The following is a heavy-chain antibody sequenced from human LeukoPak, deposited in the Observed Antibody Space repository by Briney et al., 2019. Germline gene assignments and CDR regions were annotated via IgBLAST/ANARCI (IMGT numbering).Heavy chain of an antibody. CDR1: GGTFSRSA. D-gene: IGHD2-2*02. V-gene: IGHV1-69*04. CDR2: TIPLVGTE. CDR3: ARVQAVGVPIAIDAYYDYGMDI. J-gene: IGHJ6*02. Sequence: SVKVSCKASGGTFSRSAIIWVRQAPGQGLEWMGRTIPLVGTEHYAQKLQGRVTITADRSTSTAFMELNSLRSEDTAVYYCARVQAVGVPIAIDAYYDYGMDIWGQGTTVTVSS.